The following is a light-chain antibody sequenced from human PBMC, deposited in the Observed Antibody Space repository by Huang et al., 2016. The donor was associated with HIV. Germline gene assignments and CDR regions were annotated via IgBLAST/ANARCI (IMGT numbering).Light chain of an antibody. Sequence: DIVMTQTPLSLSVTPGQPASISCKSSQSLLHSDGETYLYWYLHKPGQSPQLLIYEVSNRFSGVPDRVSGSGSGTDFTRRISRMEAEDVGVYYCMQRTQRPLTCGGGTKVEIK. CDR3: MQRTQRPLT. CDR2: EVS. V-gene: IGKV2D-29*02. CDR1: QSLLHSDGETY. J-gene: IGKJ4*01.